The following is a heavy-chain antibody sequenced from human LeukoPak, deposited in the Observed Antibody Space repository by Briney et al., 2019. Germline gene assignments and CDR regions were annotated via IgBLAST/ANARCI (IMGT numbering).Heavy chain of an antibody. CDR2: IYHSGST. CDR1: GYSISSGYY. V-gene: IGHV4-38-2*02. J-gene: IGHJ6*04. Sequence: SETLSLTCAVSGYSISSGYYWGWIRQPPGKGLEWIGSIYHSGSTYYNPSLKSRVTISVDTSKNQFSLKLSSVTAADTAVYYCAREAIAAVCTVSRGYYYYGMDVWGKGTTVTVSS. CDR3: AREAIAAVCTVSRGYYYYGMDV. D-gene: IGHD6-13*01.